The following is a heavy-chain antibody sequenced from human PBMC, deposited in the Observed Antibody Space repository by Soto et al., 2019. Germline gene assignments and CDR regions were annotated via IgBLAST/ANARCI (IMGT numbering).Heavy chain of an antibody. CDR1: GFNASNNY. D-gene: IGHD2-8*01. Sequence: PGGSLRLSCAVSGFNASNNYMSWVRQAPGKGLELVSVIYSDGRKYSADSVKGRFIISRDNARNSLFLQMNSLRAEESAVYYCARNPTNGLFDYWSLGTLVTVSS. CDR2: IYSDGRK. J-gene: IGHJ4*02. V-gene: IGHV3-53*01. CDR3: ARNPTNGLFDY.